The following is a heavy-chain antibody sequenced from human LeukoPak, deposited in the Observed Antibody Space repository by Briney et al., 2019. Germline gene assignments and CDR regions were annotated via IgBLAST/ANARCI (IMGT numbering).Heavy chain of an antibody. CDR3: ARHKNSGTYPLDF. V-gene: IGHV4-59*08. CDR2: IRYSGST. Sequence: SETLSLTCTVSGDSITGYYWSWIRQPPGREREYIGFIRYSGSTKYNPSLQSRVTMSVDTSKNQFSLKLTSVTAADTAVYYCARHKNSGTYPLDFWGQGTLVTVSS. J-gene: IGHJ4*02. CDR1: GDSITGYY. D-gene: IGHD1-7*01.